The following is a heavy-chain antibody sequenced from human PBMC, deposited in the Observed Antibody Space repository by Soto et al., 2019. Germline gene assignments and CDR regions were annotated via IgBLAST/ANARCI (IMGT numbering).Heavy chain of an antibody. J-gene: IGHJ5*02. V-gene: IGHV3-30*18. Sequence: GGSLRLSCAASGFTFSSYGMHWVRQAPGKGLEWVAVISYDGSTKYYADSVKGRFTISRDNSKNTLYLQMNSLRAEDSAVYYCAKGLVEWLRPNWFDTRGQGTLVTVSS. CDR1: GFTFSSYG. CDR3: AKGLVEWLRPNWFDT. D-gene: IGHD3-3*01. CDR2: ISYDGSTK.